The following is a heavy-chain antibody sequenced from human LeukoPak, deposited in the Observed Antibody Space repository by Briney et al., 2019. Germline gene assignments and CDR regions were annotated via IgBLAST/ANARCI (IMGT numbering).Heavy chain of an antibody. CDR2: IYYSGTT. J-gene: IGHJ4*02. CDR3: ARRGDILTDYAFDY. D-gene: IGHD3-9*01. Sequence: SETLSLTCSVSRGSINSNIHNWDCIRQAPGKGLEWIGNIYYSGTTSYNPYLKSRVTISVDTSKNQFSLRLSSVTAADTAVYYCARRGDILTDYAFDYWGQG. CDR1: RGSINSNIHN. V-gene: IGHV4-39*01.